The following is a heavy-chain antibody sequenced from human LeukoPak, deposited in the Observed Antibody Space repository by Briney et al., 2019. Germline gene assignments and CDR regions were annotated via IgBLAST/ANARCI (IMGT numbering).Heavy chain of an antibody. CDR2: IYPGDSHT. J-gene: IGHJ4*02. D-gene: IGHD4-11*01. CDR1: GYSFTSYW. CDR3: ARQSSNGDFDY. Sequence: GESLKISCKGSGYSFTSYWISWVRQMPGKGLEWMGIIYPGDSHTRNSPSFQGQVTISADKSMSTAYLQWSSLKASDTAMYYCARQSSNGDFDYWGQGTLVTVSS. V-gene: IGHV5-51*01.